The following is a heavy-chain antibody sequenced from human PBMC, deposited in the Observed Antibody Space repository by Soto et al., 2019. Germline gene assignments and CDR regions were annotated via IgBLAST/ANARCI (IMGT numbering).Heavy chain of an antibody. D-gene: IGHD2-2*02. V-gene: IGHV1-8*01. CDR1: GYTFTSYD. CDR3: ARVLKLGYCSSTSCYTDYYGMDV. Sequence: ASVKVSCKASGYTFTSYDINWVRQATGQGLEWMGWMNPNSGNTGYAQKFQGRVTMTRNTSISTAYMELSSLRSEDTAVYHCARVLKLGYCSSTSCYTDYYGMDVWGQGTTVTVSS. CDR2: MNPNSGNT. J-gene: IGHJ6*02.